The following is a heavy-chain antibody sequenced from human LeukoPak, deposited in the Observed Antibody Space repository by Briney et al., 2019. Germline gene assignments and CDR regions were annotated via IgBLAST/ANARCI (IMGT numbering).Heavy chain of an antibody. Sequence: GGSLRLSCAVSGFTFSNHAMSWVRQAPGKGLEWVSTIGGGGGDRYYADSVKGRFTISRDNAKNSLYLQMNSLRAEDTAVYYCARDEDGGYNSGYYYGMDVWGQGTTVTVSS. D-gene: IGHD5-24*01. CDR3: ARDEDGGYNSGYYYGMDV. J-gene: IGHJ6*02. CDR2: IGGGGGDR. V-gene: IGHV3-23*01. CDR1: GFTFSNHA.